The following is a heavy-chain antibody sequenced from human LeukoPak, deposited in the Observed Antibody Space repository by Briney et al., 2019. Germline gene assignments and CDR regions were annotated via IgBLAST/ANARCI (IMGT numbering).Heavy chain of an antibody. J-gene: IGHJ4*02. CDR3: ARVRWLVKTFDY. CDR2: IDHSGST. Sequence: SETLSLTCVVYGGSFSGYHWSWIRQPPGKGLEWIGEIDHSGSTNYNPSLKGRVTISIGTSKEQFSLNLSSVTAADTAVYYCARVRWLVKTFDYWGQGTLVTVSS. V-gene: IGHV4-34*01. D-gene: IGHD6-19*01. CDR1: GGSFSGYH.